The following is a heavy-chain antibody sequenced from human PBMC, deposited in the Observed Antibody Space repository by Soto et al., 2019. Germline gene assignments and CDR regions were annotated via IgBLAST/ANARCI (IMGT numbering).Heavy chain of an antibody. D-gene: IGHD2-8*01. Sequence: EVQLLESGGGLVQPGGSLRLSCAASGFTFSSFALNWVRQAPGKGLEWVSIISGSADSTFYADSVKGRFTISRDNSKNMLYLQINSLRAEDTAVYYCAKTRGAMIYAISVYVMDVWGQGTTVTVSS. J-gene: IGHJ6*02. CDR1: GFTFSSFA. CDR2: ISGSADST. CDR3: AKTRGAMIYAISVYVMDV. V-gene: IGHV3-23*01.